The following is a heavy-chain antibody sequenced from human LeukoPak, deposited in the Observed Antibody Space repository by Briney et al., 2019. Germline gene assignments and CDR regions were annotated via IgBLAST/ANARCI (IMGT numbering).Heavy chain of an antibody. CDR3: ARDRRYCSSTSCYAEAAY. CDR1: GYTFTSYG. J-gene: IGHJ4*02. Sequence: ASVKVSCKASGYTFTSYGISWVRQAPGQGLEWMGWISAYNGNTNYAQKLQGRVTMTTDTSTSTAYMELRSPRSDDTAVYYCARDRRYCSSTSCYAEAAYWGQGTLVTVSS. CDR2: ISAYNGNT. V-gene: IGHV1-18*01. D-gene: IGHD2-2*01.